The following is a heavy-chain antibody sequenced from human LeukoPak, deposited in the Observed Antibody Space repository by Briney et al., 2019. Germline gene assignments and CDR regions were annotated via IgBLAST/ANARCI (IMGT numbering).Heavy chain of an antibody. D-gene: IGHD1-1*01. J-gene: IGHJ4*02. CDR3: ARDHGTTFSDY. CDR2: IIPILRIA. CDR1: EGTFSSYT. V-gene: IGHV1-69*02. Sequence: ASVKVSCKASEGTFSSYTISWVRQAPGQGLEWMGRIIPILRIANYAQKFQGRVTITADKSTSTAYMELSSLRSEDTAVYYCARDHGTTFSDYWGQGTLVTVSS.